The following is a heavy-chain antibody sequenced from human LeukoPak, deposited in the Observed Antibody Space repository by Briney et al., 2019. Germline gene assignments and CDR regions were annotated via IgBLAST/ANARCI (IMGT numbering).Heavy chain of an antibody. CDR1: GGSISSYY. CDR2: IYYSGST. J-gene: IGHJ6*02. V-gene: IGHV4-59*01. Sequence: SETLSLTCTVSGGSISSYYWSWIRQPPGKGLEWIGYIYYSGSTNYNPSLKSRVTIPVDTSKNQFSLKLSSVTAADTAVYYCARISSSWYLKNYGMDVWGQGTTVTVSS. D-gene: IGHD6-13*01. CDR3: ARISSSWYLKNYGMDV.